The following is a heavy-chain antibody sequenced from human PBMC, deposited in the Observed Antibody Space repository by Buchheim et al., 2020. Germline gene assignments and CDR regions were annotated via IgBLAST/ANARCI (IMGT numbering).Heavy chain of an antibody. CDR3: ARDLWFGELHPSLRNKNWFDP. J-gene: IGHJ5*02. D-gene: IGHD3-10*01. CDR2: IYHSGST. CDR1: GGSISSSNW. V-gene: IGHV4-4*02. Sequence: QVQLQESGPGLVKPSGTLSLTCAVSGGSISSSNWWSWVRQPPGKGLEWIGEIYHSGSTNYNPSLKSRVTISVDKYKNQFSRKLSSVTAADTAVYYCARDLWFGELHPSLRNKNWFDPWGQGTL.